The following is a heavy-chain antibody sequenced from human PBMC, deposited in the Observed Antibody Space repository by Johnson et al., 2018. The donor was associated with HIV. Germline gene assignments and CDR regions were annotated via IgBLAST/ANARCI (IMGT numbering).Heavy chain of an antibody. CDR3: ARVSSGSFDL. Sequence: VQLVESGGGLVQPGGSLRLSCAVSGYSVTGYNMNWVRQAPVNGLEWVSVIYTDSDSTSYRASVQDSFTISRDSSQNAVYLQMSSLRAEDTALYSCARVSSGSFDLWGRGTMVTVSS. D-gene: IGHD6-6*01. V-gene: IGHV3-66*01. CDR2: IYTDSDST. CDR1: GYSVTGYN. J-gene: IGHJ3*01.